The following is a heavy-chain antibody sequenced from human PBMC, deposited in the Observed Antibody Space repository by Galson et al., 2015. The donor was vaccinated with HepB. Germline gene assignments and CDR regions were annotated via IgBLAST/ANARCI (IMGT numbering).Heavy chain of an antibody. Sequence: SLRLSCAASGFTFSNAWMSWVRQAPGKGLEWVGRIKSKTDGGTTDYAAPVKGRFTISRDDSKNTLYLQMNSLKTEDTAVYYCTTGLVPAATTRGDYGMDVWGQGTTVTVSS. CDR1: GFTFSNAW. D-gene: IGHD2-2*01. CDR3: TTGLVPAATTRGDYGMDV. CDR2: IKSKTDGGTT. V-gene: IGHV3-15*01. J-gene: IGHJ6*02.